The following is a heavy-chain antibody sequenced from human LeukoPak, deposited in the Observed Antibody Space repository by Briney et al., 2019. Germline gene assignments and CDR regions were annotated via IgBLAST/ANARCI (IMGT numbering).Heavy chain of an antibody. J-gene: IGHJ4*02. D-gene: IGHD1-26*01. CDR1: GGSFSGYY. V-gene: IGHV4-31*11. Sequence: SETLSLTCAVYGGSFSGYYWSWIRQHPGKGLEWIGYIYYSGSTYYNPSLKSRVTISVDTSKNQFSLKLSSVTAADTAVYYCAGNRGGATRYYFDYWGQGTLVTVSS. CDR2: IYYSGST. CDR3: AGNRGGATRYYFDY.